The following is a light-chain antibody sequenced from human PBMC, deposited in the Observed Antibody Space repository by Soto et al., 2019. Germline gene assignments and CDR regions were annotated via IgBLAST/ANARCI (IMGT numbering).Light chain of an antibody. CDR1: SSDVGTYNL. V-gene: IGLV2-23*02. CDR2: EVS. CDR3: CSYAGNSAWV. Sequence: QSALTQPASVSGSPGQSITISCTGTSSDVGTYNLVSWYQQHPGKAPKVMIYEVSLRPSGVSDRFSGSKSGNTASLTISGLQAADEANYYCCSYAGNSAWVFGGGTKLTGL. J-gene: IGLJ3*02.